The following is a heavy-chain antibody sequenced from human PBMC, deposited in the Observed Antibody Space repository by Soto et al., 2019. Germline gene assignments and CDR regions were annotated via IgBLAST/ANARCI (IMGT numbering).Heavy chain of an antibody. Sequence: EVQLLESGGGLVQPGGSLRLSCAASGFTFSIHAMSWVRQAPGKGLEWVSGIGPRDSDTYFADSVKGRFTISRDISMDMLYLQMNSLRAEDTAVYYCAKGATYHIGDMDSWGQGILVTVSS. CDR2: IGPRDSDT. V-gene: IGHV3-23*01. J-gene: IGHJ4*02. CDR1: GFTFSIHA. D-gene: IGHD5-12*01. CDR3: AKGATYHIGDMDS.